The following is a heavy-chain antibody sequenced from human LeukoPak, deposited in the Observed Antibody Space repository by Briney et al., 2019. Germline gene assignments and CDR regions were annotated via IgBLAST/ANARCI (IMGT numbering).Heavy chain of an antibody. J-gene: IGHJ6*02. CDR3: ARDSCSSTSCYHTPHCYYGMDV. CDR2: TYYRSKWYN. Sequence: SQTLSLTCAISGDSVSSNSAAWNWIRQSPSRGLEWLGRTYYRSKWYNDYAVSVKSRITINPDTSKNQFSLQLNSVTPEDTAVYYCARDSCSSTSCYHTPHCYYGMDVWGQGTTVTVSS. CDR1: GDSVSSNSAA. V-gene: IGHV6-1*01. D-gene: IGHD2-2*01.